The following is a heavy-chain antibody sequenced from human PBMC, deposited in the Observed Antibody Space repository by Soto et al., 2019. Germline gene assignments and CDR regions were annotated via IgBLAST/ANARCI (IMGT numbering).Heavy chain of an antibody. V-gene: IGHV3-23*01. J-gene: IGHJ4*02. Sequence: EVQLLESGGGLVQPGGSLRLSCAASGFTFSSYGMTWVRQAPGKGLEWVSFSSATGAGTYYADSVKGRFTISRDNSKNTLYLQMTSLRADDTAVYYCATDRRAGGNYGFYSDFWSQGALVIVSS. CDR3: ATDRRAGGNYGFYSDF. D-gene: IGHD1-7*01. CDR2: SSATGAGT. CDR1: GFTFSSYG.